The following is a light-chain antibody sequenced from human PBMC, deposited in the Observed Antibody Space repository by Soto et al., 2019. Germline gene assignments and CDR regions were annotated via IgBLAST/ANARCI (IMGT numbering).Light chain of an antibody. Sequence: ERVMTQSPATLSVSPGESATLSCRAGQSISSALAWYQQKPGQAPRLLIYDSSTRATRIPTRFSGSGSGTEFTLNISSLQSEDFAVYYCQQYNIWPLTFGGGTKVEIK. J-gene: IGKJ4*01. CDR3: QQYNIWPLT. CDR2: DSS. V-gene: IGKV3-15*01. CDR1: QSISSA.